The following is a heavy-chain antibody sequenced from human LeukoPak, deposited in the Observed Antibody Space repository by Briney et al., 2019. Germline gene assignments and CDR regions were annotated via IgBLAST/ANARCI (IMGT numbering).Heavy chain of an antibody. CDR1: SGSFSGYY. D-gene: IGHD5-12*01. V-gene: IGHV4-34*01. Sequence: PSETLSLTCAVYSGSFSGYYWSWIRQPPGKGLEWIGEINHRGSTNYNPSLKSRVTISIDTSKNQFSLKLSSVTAADTAVYYCARGKAATIKRFDYWGQGTLVTVSS. CDR2: INHRGST. J-gene: IGHJ4*02. CDR3: ARGKAATIKRFDY.